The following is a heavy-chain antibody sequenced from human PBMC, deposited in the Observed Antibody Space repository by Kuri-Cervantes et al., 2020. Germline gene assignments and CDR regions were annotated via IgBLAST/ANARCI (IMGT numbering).Heavy chain of an antibody. CDR1: GFIFSNYG. CDR2: LSGSGDST. CDR3: AKDLTTVTTS. V-gene: IGHV3-23*01. J-gene: IGHJ5*02. Sequence: GESLKISCAASGFIFSNYGMHWVRQAPGKGLEWVSALSGSGDSTFYADSVKGRFTISRDNSKNTLYLQMNSLRAEDTAVYYCAKDLTTVTTSWGQGTLVTVSS. D-gene: IGHD4-17*01.